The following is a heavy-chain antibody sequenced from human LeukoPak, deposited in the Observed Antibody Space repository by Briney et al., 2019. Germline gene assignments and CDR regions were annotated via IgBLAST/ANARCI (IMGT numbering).Heavy chain of an antibody. D-gene: IGHD6-13*01. CDR3: ARHKNLDVAAAGTYGMDV. J-gene: IGHJ6*02. CDR1: GYSFTSYW. CDR2: IDPSDSYT. V-gene: IGHV5-10-1*01. Sequence: GESLRISCKGSGYSFTSYWISWVRQMPGQGLEWMGRIDPSDSYTNYSPSFQGHVTISADKSISTAYLQWSSLKASDTAMYYSARHKNLDVAAAGTYGMDVWGQGTTVTVSS.